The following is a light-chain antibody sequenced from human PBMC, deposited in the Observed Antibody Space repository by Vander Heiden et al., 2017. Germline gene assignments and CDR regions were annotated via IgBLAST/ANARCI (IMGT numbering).Light chain of an antibody. J-gene: IGLJ3*02. CDR1: SSNIGSKT. CDR3: AAWDDSLNGLV. V-gene: IGLV1-44*01. CDR2: SNN. Sequence: QSVLTQPPSASGTPGQSVTISCSGSSSNIGSKTVNWYQQRPGPAPKLLIYSNNQRPSGVPDRFSGSKSGTSASLAISGLQSEDEADYYCAAWDDSLNGLVFGGGTKLTVL.